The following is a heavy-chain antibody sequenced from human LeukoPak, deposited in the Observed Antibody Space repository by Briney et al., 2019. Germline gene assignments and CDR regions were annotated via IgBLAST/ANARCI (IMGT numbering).Heavy chain of an antibody. V-gene: IGHV4-34*01. D-gene: IGHD3-10*01. CDR2: INHSGST. CDR3: ATLRGAYPHDY. Sequence: SETLSLTCAVYGGSSSGYYWSWIRQPPGKGLEWIGEINHSGSTNYNPSLKSRVTISVDTSKNQFSLKLSSVTAADTAVYYCATLRGAYPHDYWGQGTLSPSPQ. CDR1: GGSSSGYY. J-gene: IGHJ4*02.